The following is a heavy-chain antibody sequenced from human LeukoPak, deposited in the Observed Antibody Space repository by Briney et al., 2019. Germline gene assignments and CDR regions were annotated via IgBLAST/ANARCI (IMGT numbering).Heavy chain of an antibody. Sequence: PGGSLRLSCSASGFTFTTYGMNWVRQAPGKGLEWVSGIGGSGTRTYYADSVKGRFTISRDNSKNTLYLQMNSLRDEETAVYYCAKDSHWILFDDWGQGTLVTVSS. CDR1: GFTFTTYG. CDR3: AKDSHWILFDD. D-gene: IGHD2-2*03. V-gene: IGHV3-23*01. J-gene: IGHJ4*02. CDR2: IGGSGTRT.